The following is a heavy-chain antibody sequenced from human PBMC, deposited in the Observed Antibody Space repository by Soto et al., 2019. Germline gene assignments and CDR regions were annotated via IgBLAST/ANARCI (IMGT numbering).Heavy chain of an antibody. D-gene: IGHD6-19*01. J-gene: IGHJ4*02. V-gene: IGHV3-21*01. CDR1: GFTFSGYS. CDR2: ISSSSSYI. CDR3: ARDLVSSGWPFDY. Sequence: GGSLRLSCAASGFTFSGYSMNWVRQAPGKGLEWVSSISSSSSYIYYADSVKGRFTISRDNAKNSLYLQMNSLRAEDTAVYYCARDLVSSGWPFDYWGQGTLVTVSS.